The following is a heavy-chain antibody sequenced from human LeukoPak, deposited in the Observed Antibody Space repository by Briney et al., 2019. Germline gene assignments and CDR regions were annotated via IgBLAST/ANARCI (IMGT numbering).Heavy chain of an antibody. V-gene: IGHV3-74*01. Sequence: PGGSLRLSCEASGFTFSTYWMHWVRQAPGKELVWVSRISGDGSSTDYAASVKGRFTVSRDNAKNTLYLQMNSLRAEDTSVYYCARDSVMVRGVINFDYWGQGTLVTVSS. CDR3: ARDSVMVRGVINFDY. D-gene: IGHD3-10*01. CDR2: ISGDGSST. CDR1: GFTFSTYW. J-gene: IGHJ4*02.